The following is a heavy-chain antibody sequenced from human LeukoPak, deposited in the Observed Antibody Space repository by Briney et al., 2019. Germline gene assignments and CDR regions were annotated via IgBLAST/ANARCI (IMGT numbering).Heavy chain of an antibody. CDR1: GGSISSYY. V-gene: IGHV4-59*12. CDR2: IYSSGST. CDR3: ARDVKVIDYYDSSGYDY. J-gene: IGHJ4*02. Sequence: SETLSLTCTVSGGSISSYYWSWIRQPPGKGLEWIGYIYSSGSTNYNPSLKSRVTISGDTSKNQFSLKLSSVTAADTAVYYCARDVKVIDYYDSSGYDYWGQGTLVTVSS. D-gene: IGHD3-22*01.